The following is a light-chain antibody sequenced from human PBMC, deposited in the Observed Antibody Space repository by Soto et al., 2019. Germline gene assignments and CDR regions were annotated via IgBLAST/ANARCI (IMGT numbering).Light chain of an antibody. J-gene: IGLJ2*01. CDR3: SSYTSSSTVV. CDR1: SSDVGGYNY. CDR2: DVS. Sequence: QSVLTQPASVSGCPGQSITISCTGTSSDVGGYNYVSWYQQHPGKAPKLMIYDVSNRPSGVSNRFSGSKSGNTASLTISGLQAEYEADYYCSSYTSSSTVVFGGRTKLTVL. V-gene: IGLV2-14*01.